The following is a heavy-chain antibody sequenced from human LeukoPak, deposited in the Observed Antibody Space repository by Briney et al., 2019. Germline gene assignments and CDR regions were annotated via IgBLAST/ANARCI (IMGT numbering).Heavy chain of an antibody. CDR3: ARGDSSGWYTWFDP. D-gene: IGHD6-19*01. Sequence: GASVKVSCKASGYTFTSYDINWVRQATGQGPEWMGWMNPNSGNTGYAQKFQGRVTMTRNTSISTAYMELSSLRSEDTAVYYCARGDSSGWYTWFDPWGQGTLVTASS. V-gene: IGHV1-8*01. CDR2: MNPNSGNT. CDR1: GYTFTSYD. J-gene: IGHJ5*02.